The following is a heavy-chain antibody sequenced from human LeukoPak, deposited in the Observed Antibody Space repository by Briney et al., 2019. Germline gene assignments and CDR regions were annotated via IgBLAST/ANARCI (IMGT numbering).Heavy chain of an antibody. CDR3: ARVEVVVPAAIDYYYMDV. CDR2: ISAYNGNT. CDR1: GYTFTRYG. J-gene: IGHJ6*03. D-gene: IGHD2-2*01. Sequence: ASVKVSCKASGYTFTRYGISWVRQAPGQELEGVGWISAYNGNTNYAQKLQGRVTMTTDTSTSTAYMELRSLRSDDTAVYHCARVEVVVPAAIDYYYMDVWGKGTTVTVSS. V-gene: IGHV1-18*01.